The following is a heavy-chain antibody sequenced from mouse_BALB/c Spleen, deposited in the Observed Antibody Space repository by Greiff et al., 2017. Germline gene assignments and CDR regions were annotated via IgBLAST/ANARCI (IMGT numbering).Heavy chain of an antibody. CDR3: AKQAYYGNLYYFDY. V-gene: IGHV2-6-5*01. CDR1: GFSLTDYG. Sequence: VQRVESGPGLVAPSQSLSITCTVSGFSLTDYGVSWIRQPPGKGLEWLGVIWGGGSTYYNSALKSRLSISKDNSKSQVFLKMNSLQTDDTAMYYCAKQAYYGNLYYFDYWGQGTTLTVSS. J-gene: IGHJ2*01. CDR2: IWGGGST. D-gene: IGHD2-10*01.